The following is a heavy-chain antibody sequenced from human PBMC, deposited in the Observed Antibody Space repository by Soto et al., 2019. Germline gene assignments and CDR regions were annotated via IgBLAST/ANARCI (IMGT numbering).Heavy chain of an antibody. J-gene: IGHJ4*02. CDR3: ARGWGYDSNDYYYAY. Sequence: QVQLVQSGAEVRKPGSSVKVSCKASGGTFSRHAISWVRQAPGQGLEWMGGIIPIFGTANNAQKFQGSVTIIADESTSTVYMEWSSLRSEDTAMYYCARGWGYDSNDYYYAYWGQGTLVIVSS. V-gene: IGHV1-69*01. CDR1: GGTFSRHA. D-gene: IGHD3-22*01. CDR2: IIPIFGTA.